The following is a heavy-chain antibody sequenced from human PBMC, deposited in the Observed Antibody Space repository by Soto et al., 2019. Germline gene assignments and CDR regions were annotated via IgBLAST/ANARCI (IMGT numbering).Heavy chain of an antibody. CDR2: IFYSGSA. CDR1: GGSISSSSYY. Sequence: SETLSLTCTVSGGSISSSSYYWGWIRQPPGKGLEWIGSIFYSGSAYYNPSLKSRVTISVDTSKNQFSLKLSSVTAADTAVYYCARLGRRGYSYGDAFDIWGQGTMVTVSS. CDR3: ARLGRRGYSYGDAFDI. D-gene: IGHD5-18*01. V-gene: IGHV4-39*01. J-gene: IGHJ3*02.